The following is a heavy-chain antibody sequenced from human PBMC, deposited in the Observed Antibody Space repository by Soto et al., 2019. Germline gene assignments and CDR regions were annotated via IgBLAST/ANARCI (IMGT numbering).Heavy chain of an antibody. CDR3: AREPSIAAVGIPLYSYYYMDV. Sequence: QVQLVQSGAEVRNPGSSVKVSCRASGDKFSSYTISWVRQAPGQGLEWMGRIVSFAGVPIYAQLFQGRITITANSSSSTAYMELTSLTFDDTAVYYCAREPSIAAVGIPLYSYYYMDVWGEGTAVTVSS. CDR1: GDKFSSYT. D-gene: IGHD6-13*01. J-gene: IGHJ6*03. CDR2: IVSFAGVP. V-gene: IGHV1-69*08.